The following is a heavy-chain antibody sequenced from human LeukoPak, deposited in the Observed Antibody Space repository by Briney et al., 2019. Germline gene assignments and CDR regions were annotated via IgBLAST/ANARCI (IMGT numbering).Heavy chain of an antibody. Sequence: GGSLRLSCAASGFSFSNAWMSWVRQAPGKGLEWVGRIRSKTDGGTTDYAAPVKGRFTISREDSKNTLYLQMNSLKTEDTAVYYCARARPWYTENWFDPWGQGALVTVSS. CDR2: IRSKTDGGTT. CDR1: GFSFSNAW. D-gene: IGHD2-2*02. J-gene: IGHJ5*02. V-gene: IGHV3-15*01. CDR3: ARARPWYTENWFDP.